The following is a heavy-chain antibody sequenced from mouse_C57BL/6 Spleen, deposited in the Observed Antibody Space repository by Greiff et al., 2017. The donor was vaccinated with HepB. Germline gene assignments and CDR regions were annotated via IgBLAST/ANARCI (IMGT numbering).Heavy chain of an antibody. CDR1: GFTFSSYG. D-gene: IGHD1-2*01. CDR2: ISSGGSYT. V-gene: IGHV5-6*01. CDR3: ARPLRAHWYFDV. Sequence: EVQRVESGGDLVKPGGSLKLSCAASGFTFSSYGMSWVRQTPDKRLEWVATISSGGSYTYYPDSVKGRFTISRDNAKNTLYLQMSSLKSEDTAMYYCARPLRAHWYFDVWGTGTTVTVSS. J-gene: IGHJ1*03.